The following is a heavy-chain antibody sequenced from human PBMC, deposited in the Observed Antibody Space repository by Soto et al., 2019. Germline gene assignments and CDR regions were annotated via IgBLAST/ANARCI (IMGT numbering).Heavy chain of an antibody. CDR2: ISSSSSYI. D-gene: IGHD3-3*01. CDR1: GFTFSNYG. Sequence: EVQLVESGGGLVKPGGSLRLSCAASGFTFSNYGVNWVRQAPGKGLEWVSSISSSSSYIYYADSVKGRFTISRDNAKNSLYLQMNSLRADDTAVYYCARDREVNYDFGSGYPLDCWGQGTLVTVSS. V-gene: IGHV3-21*06. J-gene: IGHJ4*02. CDR3: ARDREVNYDFGSGYPLDC.